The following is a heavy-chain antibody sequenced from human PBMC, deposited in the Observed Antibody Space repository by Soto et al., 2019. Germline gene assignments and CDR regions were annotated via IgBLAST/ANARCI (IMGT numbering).Heavy chain of an antibody. J-gene: IGHJ6*02. CDR2: IWDDGSNK. Sequence: PGGYLGLSCAALGVTCSTDGMHWVRQAPGKGLEWVAVIWDDGSNKYYAYSVKGRFTISRDNSNNPRYLHMKSMRAEETAVYYRASQRLYGMAVWGQGT. CDR1: GVTCSTDG. V-gene: IGHV3-33*01. CDR3: ASQRLYGMAV.